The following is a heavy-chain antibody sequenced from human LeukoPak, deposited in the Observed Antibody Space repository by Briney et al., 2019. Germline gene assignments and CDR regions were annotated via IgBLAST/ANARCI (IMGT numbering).Heavy chain of an antibody. D-gene: IGHD6-6*01. Sequence: SGTLSLTCGVHGGSFSGYHWTWIRQRPGKGLEWIGDINHSGTTHYSPPLKSRVTMSVDKSNNHFSLNLHAVTAADTGVYYCARGFTTSSLWFDPWGQGILVTVSS. V-gene: IGHV4-34*01. J-gene: IGHJ5*02. CDR2: INHSGTT. CDR3: ARGFTTSSLWFDP. CDR1: GGSFSGYH.